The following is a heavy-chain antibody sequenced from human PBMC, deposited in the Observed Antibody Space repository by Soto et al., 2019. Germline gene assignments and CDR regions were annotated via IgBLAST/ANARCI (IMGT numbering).Heavy chain of an antibody. CDR2: INAGNGNT. D-gene: IGHD6-6*01. V-gene: IGHV1-3*01. Sequence: ASVKVSCKASGYTFTSYAMHWVRQAPGQRLEWMGWINAGNGNTKYSQKFQGRVTITRDTSASTAYMELSSLRSEDTAVYYCARHEIGESIATYYYYYGMDVWGQGTTVTVSS. J-gene: IGHJ6*02. CDR3: ARHEIGESIATYYYYYGMDV. CDR1: GYTFTSYA.